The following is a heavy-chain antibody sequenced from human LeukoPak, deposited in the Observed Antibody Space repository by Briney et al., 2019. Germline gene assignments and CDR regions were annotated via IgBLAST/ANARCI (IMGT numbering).Heavy chain of an antibody. J-gene: IGHJ4*02. V-gene: IGHV3-23*01. CDR3: TSRYSSSWSQFDY. CDR1: GFTFSSYA. CDR2: ISGSGGST. Sequence: GGSLRLSCAASGFTFSSYAMSWVRQAPGKGLEWVSAISGSGGSTYYADSVKGRFTISRDNSKNSLYLQMNSLKTEDTAVYYCTSRYSSSWSQFDYWAREPWSPSPQ. D-gene: IGHD6-13*01.